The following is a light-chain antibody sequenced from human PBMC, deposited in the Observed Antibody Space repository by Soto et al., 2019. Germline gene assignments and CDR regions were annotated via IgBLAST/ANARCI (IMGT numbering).Light chain of an antibody. CDR2: DAS. Sequence: DIQMTQSPSTLSASVGDRVTITCRASQSISSWLAWYQQKPGKAPKLLIYDASSLESGVPSRFSGSGSGTEFTLTNSSLQPDDFTTYDCQQYISYSFGQGTKVEIK. CDR3: QQYISYS. CDR1: QSISSW. V-gene: IGKV1-5*01. J-gene: IGKJ1*01.